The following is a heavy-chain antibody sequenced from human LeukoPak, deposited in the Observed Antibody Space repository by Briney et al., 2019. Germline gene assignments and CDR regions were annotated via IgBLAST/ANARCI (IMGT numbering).Heavy chain of an antibody. CDR3: ARVATITENDY. D-gene: IGHD5-12*01. J-gene: IGHJ4*02. CDR1: GGSISSGSYY. CDR2: IYTSGST. V-gene: IGHV4-61*02. Sequence: SSQTLSLTCTVSGGSISSGSYYWSWIRQPAGKGLEWIGRIYTSGSTNYNPSLKSRVTISVDTSKNQFSLKLSSVTAADTAVYYCARVATITENDYWGQGTLVTVSS.